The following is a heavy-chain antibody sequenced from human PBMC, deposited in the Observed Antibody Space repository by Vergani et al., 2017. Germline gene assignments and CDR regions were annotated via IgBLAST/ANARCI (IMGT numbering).Heavy chain of an antibody. CDR3: AKDTQPXFLEWLSISYYYYYMDV. Sequence: EVQLVESGGGLVQPGRSLRLSCAASGFTFDDYAMHWVRQAPGKGLEWVSGISWNSGSIGYADSVKGRFTISRDNAKNSLYLQMNSLRAEDTALYYCAKDTQPXFLEWLSISYYYYYMDVWGKGTTVTVSS. D-gene: IGHD3-3*01. CDR2: ISWNSGSI. V-gene: IGHV3-9*01. J-gene: IGHJ6*03. CDR1: GFTFDDYA.